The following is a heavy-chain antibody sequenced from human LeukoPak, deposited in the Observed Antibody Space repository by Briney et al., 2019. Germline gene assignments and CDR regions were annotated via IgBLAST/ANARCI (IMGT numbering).Heavy chain of an antibody. Sequence: SETLSLTCAVYGGSFSGYYRSWIRQPPGKGLEWIGEINHSGSTNYNPSLKSRVTISVDTSKNQFSLKLSSVTAADTAVYYCARDLIADYVWGSYRYSDAFDIWGQGTMVTVSS. CDR2: INHSGST. CDR3: ARDLIADYVWGSYRYSDAFDI. J-gene: IGHJ3*02. V-gene: IGHV4-34*01. D-gene: IGHD3-16*02. CDR1: GGSFSGYY.